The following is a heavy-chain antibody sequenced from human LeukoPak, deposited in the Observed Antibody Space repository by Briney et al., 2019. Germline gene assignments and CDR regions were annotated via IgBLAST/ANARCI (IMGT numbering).Heavy chain of an antibody. V-gene: IGHV4-59*08. Sequence: SETLSLTCTVSGGSISSYYWSWIRQPPGKGLEWIGYIYYSGSTNYNPSLKSRVTISVDTSKNQFSLKLSSVTAADTAVYYCARSSSRYYYYGMDVWSQGTTVTVSS. CDR2: IYYSGST. CDR1: GGSISSYY. D-gene: IGHD2-2*01. CDR3: ARSSSRYYYYGMDV. J-gene: IGHJ6*02.